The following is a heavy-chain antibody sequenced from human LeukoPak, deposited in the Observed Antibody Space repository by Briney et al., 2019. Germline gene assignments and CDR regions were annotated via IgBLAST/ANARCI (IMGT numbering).Heavy chain of an antibody. CDR3: ARGVKGDIVVVVAATKGWNNWYFDL. Sequence: PSETLSLTCTVSGGSISSYYWSWIRQPPGKGLEWIGYIYHSGSTNYNPSLKSRVTISVDTSKNQFSLKLSSVTAADTAVYYCARGVKGDIVVVVAATKGWNNWYFDLWGRGTLVTVSS. CDR1: GGSISSYY. CDR2: IYHSGST. J-gene: IGHJ2*01. D-gene: IGHD2-15*01. V-gene: IGHV4-59*12.